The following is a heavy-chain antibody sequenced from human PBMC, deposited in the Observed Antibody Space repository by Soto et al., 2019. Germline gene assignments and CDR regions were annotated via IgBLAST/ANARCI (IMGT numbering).Heavy chain of an antibody. CDR2: IIPIFGTA. V-gene: IGHV1-69*13. J-gene: IGHJ6*02. CDR3: ARAGLTTDDYYYYGVDV. Sequence: AASVKVSCKASGGTFSSYAISWVRQAPGQGLEWMGGIIPIFGTANYAQKFQGRVTITADESTSTAYMELSSLRSEDTAVYYCARAGLTTDDYYYYGVDVWGQGTTVTVSS. CDR1: GGTFSSYA. D-gene: IGHD4-4*01.